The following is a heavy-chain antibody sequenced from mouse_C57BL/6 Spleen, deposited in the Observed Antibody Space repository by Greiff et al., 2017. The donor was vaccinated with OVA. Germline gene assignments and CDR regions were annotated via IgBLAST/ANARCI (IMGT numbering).Heavy chain of an antibody. Sequence: VQLVESGAELVRPGTSVKMSCKASGYTFTNYWIGWAKQRPGHGLEWIGDIYPGGGYTNYNEKFKGKATLTADKSSSTAYMQFSSLTSEDSAIYYCARRQLRLPYFDYWGQGTTLTVSS. CDR3: ARRQLRLPYFDY. CDR1: GYTFTNYW. D-gene: IGHD3-2*02. J-gene: IGHJ2*01. CDR2: IYPGGGYT. V-gene: IGHV1-63*01.